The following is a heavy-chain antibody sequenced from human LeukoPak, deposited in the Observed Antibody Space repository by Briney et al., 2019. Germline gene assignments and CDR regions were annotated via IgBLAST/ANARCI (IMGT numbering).Heavy chain of an antibody. J-gene: IGHJ4*02. Sequence: GGSLRLSCAASGFTFSDYYMAWIRQAPGKGLEWISYISTSGSAVYYAHSVKGRFTMSRDNAKNSLYLQMNSLRAEDTALYYCAKDASQWLVTHYFDYWGQGTLVTVSS. V-gene: IGHV3-11*01. CDR3: AKDASQWLVTHYFDY. D-gene: IGHD6-19*01. CDR2: ISTSGSAV. CDR1: GFTFSDYY.